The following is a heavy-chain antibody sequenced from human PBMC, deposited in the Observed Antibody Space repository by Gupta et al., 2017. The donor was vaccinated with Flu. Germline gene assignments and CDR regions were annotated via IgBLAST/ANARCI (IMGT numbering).Heavy chain of an antibody. CDR1: GFTSGSYW. Sequence: EVFLMASGGGVVQRGGSLRLSCVASGFTSGSYWMTWVRQDPGKGLEWVANIKPNGNEKHYVDSVEGRFTISRDNGKNSLFLRMDSLRVDDTAVYYCTRGGYWEPPDYWGQGTLVTVSS. V-gene: IGHV3-7*04. D-gene: IGHD1-26*01. CDR2: IKPNGNEK. J-gene: IGHJ4*02. CDR3: TRGGYWEPPDY.